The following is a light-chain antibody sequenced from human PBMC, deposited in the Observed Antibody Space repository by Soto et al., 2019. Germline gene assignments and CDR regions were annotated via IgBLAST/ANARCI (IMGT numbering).Light chain of an antibody. CDR2: AAS. V-gene: IGKV1-9*01. J-gene: IGKJ1*01. CDR1: QGISSY. CDR3: QRLNGYPLT. Sequence: QLTQSPSSLSACVGDRVTITCRASQGISSYLAWYQQKPGKAPKLLIYAASTLQSGVPSRFSGSGSETDFTLTISSLQPEDFATYYCQRLNGYPLTFGQGTKVDIK.